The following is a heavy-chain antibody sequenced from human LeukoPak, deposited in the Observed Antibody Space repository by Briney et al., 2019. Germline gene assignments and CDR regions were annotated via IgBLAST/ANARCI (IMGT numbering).Heavy chain of an antibody. CDR2: ISWDGGST. CDR1: GFTFDDYA. CDR3: AKSAESRRGPTSRTYYYYYMDV. D-gene: IGHD3-10*01. J-gene: IGHJ6*03. V-gene: IGHV3-43D*03. Sequence: GGSLRLSCAASGFTFDDYAMHWVRQAPGKGLEWVSLISWDGGSTYYADSVKGRFTISRDNSKNSLYLQMNSLRAEDTALYYCAKSAESRRGPTSRTYYYYYMDVWGKGTTVTVSS.